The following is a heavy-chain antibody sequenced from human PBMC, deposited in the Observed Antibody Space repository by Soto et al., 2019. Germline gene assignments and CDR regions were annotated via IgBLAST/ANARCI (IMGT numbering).Heavy chain of an antibody. CDR1: GGSITSSSYY. CDR3: ARQGAYFHESSGYEFDY. J-gene: IGHJ4*02. Sequence: SETLSLACTVSGGSITSSSYYWGWIRQPPGKGLEWIGSIYYSGSTYYNPSLKSRVSMSVDTSKNQFSLKLSSVTAADTAVYHCARQGAYFHESSGYEFDYWGQGTLVTVSS. CDR2: IYYSGST. D-gene: IGHD3-22*01. V-gene: IGHV4-39*01.